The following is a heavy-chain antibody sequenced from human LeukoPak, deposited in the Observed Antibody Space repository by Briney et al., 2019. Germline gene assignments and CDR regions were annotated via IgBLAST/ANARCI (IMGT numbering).Heavy chain of an antibody. CDR2: ISSSGSTI. V-gene: IGHV3-11*01. Sequence: GGSLRLSCAASGFTFSDYYMSWIRQAPGKGLEWVSYISSSGSTIYYADSVKGRFTISRDNAKNSLYLQMNSLSAEDAAVYYCVKDDGWVQYANWGQGTLVTVSS. CDR3: VKDDGWVQYAN. D-gene: IGHD5-24*01. CDR1: GFTFSDYY. J-gene: IGHJ4*02.